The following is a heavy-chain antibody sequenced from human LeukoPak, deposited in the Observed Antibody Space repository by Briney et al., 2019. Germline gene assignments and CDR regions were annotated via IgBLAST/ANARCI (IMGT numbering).Heavy chain of an antibody. D-gene: IGHD6-19*01. CDR2: IIPILGIT. J-gene: IGHJ3*02. Sequence: ASVKVSCKASGYTFTSSGISWVRQAPGQGLEWMGRIIPILGITNYAQKFQGRVTITADKSTSTVYMELSSLGSEDTAVYYCASYSSGWYVEADAFDIWGQGTMVTVSS. CDR1: GYTFTSSG. V-gene: IGHV1-69*04. CDR3: ASYSSGWYVEADAFDI.